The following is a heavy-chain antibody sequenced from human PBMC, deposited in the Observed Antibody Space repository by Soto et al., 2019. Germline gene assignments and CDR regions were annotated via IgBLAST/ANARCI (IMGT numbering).Heavy chain of an antibody. CDR2: ISYDGSNK. Sequence: GGSLRLSCAASGFTFSSYAMHWVRQAPGKGLEWVAVISYDGSNKYYADSVKGRFTISRDNSKNTLYLKMNSLRAEDTAVYYCAREGLGLVPAAMRYYYYGMDVWGQGTTVTVSS. D-gene: IGHD2-2*01. CDR3: AREGLGLVPAAMRYYYYGMDV. CDR1: GFTFSSYA. V-gene: IGHV3-30-3*01. J-gene: IGHJ6*02.